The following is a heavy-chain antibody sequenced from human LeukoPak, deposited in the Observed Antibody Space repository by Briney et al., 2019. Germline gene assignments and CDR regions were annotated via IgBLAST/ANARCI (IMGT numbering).Heavy chain of an antibody. D-gene: IGHD3-10*01. CDR3: TRHEDYYGSADFDY. Sequence: GGSLRPSCAASGFTFSGSAMHWVRQASGKGLEWVGRIRSKANSYATAYAASVKGRFTISRDDSKNTAYLQMNSLKTEDTAVYYCTRHEDYYGSADFDYWGQGTLVTVSS. V-gene: IGHV3-73*01. CDR1: GFTFSGSA. J-gene: IGHJ4*02. CDR2: IRSKANSYAT.